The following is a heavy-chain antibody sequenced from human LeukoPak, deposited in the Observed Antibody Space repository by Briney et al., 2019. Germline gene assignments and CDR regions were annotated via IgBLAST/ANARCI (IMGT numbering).Heavy chain of an antibody. D-gene: IGHD3-10*01. CDR1: GGFISSSNW. V-gene: IGHV4-4*02. CDR2: IYHSGST. CDR3: ARAFYSYGSGSNGGNWFDP. J-gene: IGHJ5*02. Sequence: PSGTLSLTCAVSGGFISSSNWWSWVRQPPGKGLEWIGEIYHSGSTNYNPSLESRVTISVDKSKNQFSLKLSSVTAADTAVYYCARAFYSYGSGSNGGNWFDPWGQGTLVTVSS.